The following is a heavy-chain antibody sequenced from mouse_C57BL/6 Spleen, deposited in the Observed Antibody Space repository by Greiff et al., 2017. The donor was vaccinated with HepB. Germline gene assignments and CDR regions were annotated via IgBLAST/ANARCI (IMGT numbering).Heavy chain of an antibody. CDR1: GYTFTSYW. V-gene: IGHV1-69*01. CDR2: IDPPDSYT. CDR3: ARGGYGSSLAWFAY. J-gene: IGHJ3*01. D-gene: IGHD1-1*01. Sequence: VQLQQPGAELVMPGASVKLSCKASGYTFTSYWMHWVKQRPGQGLEWIGEIDPPDSYTNYNQKFKGKSTLTVDKSSSTAYMQLSSLTSEDSAVYYCARGGYGSSLAWFAYWGQGTLVTVSA.